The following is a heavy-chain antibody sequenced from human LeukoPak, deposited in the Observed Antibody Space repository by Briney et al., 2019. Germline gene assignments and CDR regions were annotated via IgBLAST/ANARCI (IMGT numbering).Heavy chain of an antibody. CDR3: ARGGPGSSSWYSRPYNWFDP. V-gene: IGHV1-2*02. CDR1: GYTFTGYY. Sequence: ASVKVSCKASGYTFTGYYMHWVRQAPGQGLEWTGWINPNSGGTNYAQKFQGRVTMTRDTSISTAYMELSRLRSDDTAVYYCARGGPGSSSWYSRPYNWFDPWGQGTLVTVSS. D-gene: IGHD6-13*01. J-gene: IGHJ5*02. CDR2: INPNSGGT.